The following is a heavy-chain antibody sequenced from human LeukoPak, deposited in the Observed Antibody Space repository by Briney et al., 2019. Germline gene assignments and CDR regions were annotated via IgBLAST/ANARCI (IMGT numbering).Heavy chain of an antibody. CDR1: GFTFSSYG. CDR2: ISYDGSNK. CDR3: AKDVSALSHYYGMDV. J-gene: IGHJ6*02. V-gene: IGHV3-30*18. D-gene: IGHD2/OR15-2a*01. Sequence: GRSLRLSCAASGFTFSSYGMHWVRQAPGKGLEWVAVISYDGSNKYYADSVKGRFTISRDNSKNTLYLQMNSLRAEDTAVYYCAKDVSALSHYYGMDVWGQVTTVTVSS.